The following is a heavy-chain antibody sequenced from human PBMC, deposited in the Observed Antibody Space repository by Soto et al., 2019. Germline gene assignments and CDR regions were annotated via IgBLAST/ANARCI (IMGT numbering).Heavy chain of an antibody. CDR1: GFTFSSHW. V-gene: IGHV3-7*04. J-gene: IGHJ1*01. CDR3: ARHNNADYGY. CDR2: IKEDGSET. Sequence: EVQLVESGGGLVQPGGSLRLSCAASGFTFSSHWMSWVRQAPGKGLEWVANIKEDGSETHYADAVKGRFTTSRDNAKNSLYLQMKFLGVEDTAVYYCARHNNADYGYWGQGTVVTVS. D-gene: IGHD4-17*01.